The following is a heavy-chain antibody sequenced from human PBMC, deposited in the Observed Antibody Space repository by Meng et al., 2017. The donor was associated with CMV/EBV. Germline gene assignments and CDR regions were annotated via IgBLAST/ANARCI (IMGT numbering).Heavy chain of an antibody. CDR1: GFTFSSYW. Sequence: GESLKISCAASGFTFSSYWMSWVRQAPGKGLEWVANIKQDGSEKYYVDSVEGRFTISRDNAKNSLYLQMNSLRAEDTAVYYCARDIMYLDYWGQGTLVTVSS. CDR2: IKQDGSEK. J-gene: IGHJ4*02. V-gene: IGHV3-7*01. CDR3: ARDIMYLDY. D-gene: IGHD3-16*01.